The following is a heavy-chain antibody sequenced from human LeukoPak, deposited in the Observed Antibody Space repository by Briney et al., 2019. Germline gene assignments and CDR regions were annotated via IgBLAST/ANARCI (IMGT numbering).Heavy chain of an antibody. CDR2: ISGSGGST. J-gene: IGHJ4*02. D-gene: IGHD1-7*01. Sequence: GGSLRLSCAASGFTFSSYAMSWVRQAPGKGLEWVSAISGSGGSTYYADSVKGRFTISRDNSKNTLYLQMNSLRAEDTAVYYWANGGEGKLNKDFDYWGQGTLVTVSS. V-gene: IGHV3-23*01. CDR1: GFTFSSYA. CDR3: ANGGEGKLNKDFDY.